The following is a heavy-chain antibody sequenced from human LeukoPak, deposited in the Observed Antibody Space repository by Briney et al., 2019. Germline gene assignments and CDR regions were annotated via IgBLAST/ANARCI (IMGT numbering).Heavy chain of an antibody. CDR1: GFTFSSYT. CDR3: AKPFSSNYFGMDV. CDR2: IGHTTSST. Sequence: AGGSLRLACAASGFTFSSYTMEWVRLARGKGLEWVSSIGHTTSSTYYADCVRGRFNSSRDNSKNTLYLQMTSLRAADTAVYFCAKPFSSNYFGMDVWGKGTTVIVSS. D-gene: IGHD2/OR15-2a*01. J-gene: IGHJ6*04. V-gene: IGHV3-23*01.